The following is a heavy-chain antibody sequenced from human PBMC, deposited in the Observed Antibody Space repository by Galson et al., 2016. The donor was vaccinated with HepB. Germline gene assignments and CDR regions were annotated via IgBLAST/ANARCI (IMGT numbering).Heavy chain of an antibody. Sequence: SLRLSCAVSGFTFSSYGMHWVRQAPGKGLEWVAVISYDGSNKYYADSVRGRFTISSDNSKNTLYLQMSRLRVEDTAVYYCAKDRAVVVPAALDLYYYYYYMDVWGEGTTVTVSS. CDR2: ISYDGSNK. J-gene: IGHJ6*03. V-gene: IGHV3-30*18. CDR1: GFTFSSYG. D-gene: IGHD2-2*01. CDR3: AKDRAVVVPAALDLYYYYYYMDV.